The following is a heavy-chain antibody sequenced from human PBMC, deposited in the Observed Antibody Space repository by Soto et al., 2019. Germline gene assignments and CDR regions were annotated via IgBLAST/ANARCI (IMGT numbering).Heavy chain of an antibody. CDR1: GFPFSDYA. Sequence: GGPLRLSCSASGFPFSDYAMTWVRQAPGRGLDWVSCINGGGDITYYADSVKGRFTISRDNSKNTLYLQMNSLRAEDAAAYYCARAPSYSISWLDYWGLGTLVTVSS. CDR3: ARAPSYSISWLDY. D-gene: IGHD6-13*01. CDR2: INGGGDIT. V-gene: IGHV3-23*01. J-gene: IGHJ4*02.